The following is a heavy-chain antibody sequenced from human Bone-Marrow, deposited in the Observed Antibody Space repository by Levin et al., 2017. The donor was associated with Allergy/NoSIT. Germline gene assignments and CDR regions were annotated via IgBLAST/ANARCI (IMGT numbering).Heavy chain of an antibody. Sequence: GESLKISCKASGYTFTSYYMHWVRQAPGQGLEWMGIINLSDGDTRYPQKFQGRVTMTSDTSKSTVYMELSSLRYEDTAVYYCAREGQGTSSCLDYWGQGTLVTVSS. CDR2: INLSDGDT. D-gene: IGHD2-15*01. CDR1: GYTFTSYY. V-gene: IGHV1-46*01. J-gene: IGHJ4*02. CDR3: AREGQGTSSCLDY.